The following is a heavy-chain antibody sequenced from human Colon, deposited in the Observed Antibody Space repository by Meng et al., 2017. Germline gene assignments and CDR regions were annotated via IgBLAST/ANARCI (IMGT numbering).Heavy chain of an antibody. CDR3: ARSGLALDY. CDR1: GGSISISTYY. D-gene: IGHD3/OR15-3a*01. V-gene: IGHV4-39*06. Sequence: GSLRLSCTVSGGSISISTYYWGWIRQPPGKGLEWIGSSYYSGDTFYNPSLKSRLTITVDTSKNQFTLNLSSVTAADTAVYYCARSGLALDYWGQGTLVTVSS. CDR2: SYYSGDT. J-gene: IGHJ4*02.